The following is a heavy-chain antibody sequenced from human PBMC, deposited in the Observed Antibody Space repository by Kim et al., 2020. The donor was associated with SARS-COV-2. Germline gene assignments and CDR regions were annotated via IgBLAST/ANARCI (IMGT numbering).Heavy chain of an antibody. J-gene: IGHJ6*02. V-gene: IGHV4-59*01. Sequence: SETLSLTCTVSGGSIGSYYWSWIRQPPGKGLEWIGYIYNSGSTLYNPSLKSRVTISVDTSKNQFSLNLRSVTAVDTAVYFYARGGLERSYYYPLDVWGQGTTVTVSS. CDR3: ARGGLERSYYYPLDV. CDR1: GGSIGSYY. CDR2: IYNSGST. D-gene: IGHD1-1*01.